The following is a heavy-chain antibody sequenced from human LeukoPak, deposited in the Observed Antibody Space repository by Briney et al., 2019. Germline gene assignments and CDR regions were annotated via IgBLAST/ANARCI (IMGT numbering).Heavy chain of an antibody. CDR2: IYYIGST. D-gene: IGHD1-26*01. CDR3: ARLKSGSYFINYYYGMDV. V-gene: IGHV4-59*08. CDR1: GDSINGYH. J-gene: IGHJ6*02. Sequence: SETLSLTCTVSGDSINGYHWSWIRQPPGKALEWIGYIYYIGSTNYNPSLKSRITMSVDTSKSQFSLRLSSATAADTAVYYCARLKSGSYFINYYYGMDVWGQGTTVTVSS.